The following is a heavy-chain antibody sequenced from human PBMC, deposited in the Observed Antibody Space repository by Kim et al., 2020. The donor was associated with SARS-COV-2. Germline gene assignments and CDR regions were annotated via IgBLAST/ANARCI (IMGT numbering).Heavy chain of an antibody. D-gene: IGHD5-12*01. CDR2: LIPVSGTA. J-gene: IGHJ6*02. CDR1: GGTFTNYA. Sequence: SVKVSCKASGGTFTNYAISWVRQAPGQGLEWMGGLIPVSGTADLAQRFQGRVTITADEVTTTAYMELRSLRSDDTAVYYCAGRKQDIIRPGGFLYAMDVWGQGTTVTVSS. CDR3: AGRKQDIIRPGGFLYAMDV. V-gene: IGHV1-69*13.